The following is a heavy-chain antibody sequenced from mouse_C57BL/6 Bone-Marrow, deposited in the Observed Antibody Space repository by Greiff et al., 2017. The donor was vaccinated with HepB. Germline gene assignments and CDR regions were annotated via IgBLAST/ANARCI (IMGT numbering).Heavy chain of an antibody. D-gene: IGHD1-1*01. CDR3: ARLVLRVFDY. CDR1: GYTFTSYG. CDR2: IYPRSGNT. V-gene: IGHV1-81*01. Sequence: VHLVESGAELARPGASVKLSCKASGYTFTSYGISWVKQRTGQGLEWIGEIYPRSGNTYYNEKFKGKATLTADKSSSTAYMELRSLTSEDSAVYFCARLVLRVFDYWGQGTTLTVSS. J-gene: IGHJ2*01.